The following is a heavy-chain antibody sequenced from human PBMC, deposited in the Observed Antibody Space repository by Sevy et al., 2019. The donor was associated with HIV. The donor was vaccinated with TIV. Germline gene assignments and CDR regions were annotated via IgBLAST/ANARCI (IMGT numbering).Heavy chain of an antibody. CDR2: IDGDGDAI. CDR1: GFTFSDYY. V-gene: IGHV3-11*01. D-gene: IGHD4-17*01. J-gene: IGHJ6*02. Sequence: GGSLRLSCSASGFTFSDYYMSWIRQAPGKGLQWSSYIDGDGDAIYYADSLKGRFTISRDNAKNSVYLQMNSLRADDTAVYYCARDHVKVGDLGDYYYHAMDVWGRGTTVTVSS. CDR3: ARDHVKVGDLGDYYYHAMDV.